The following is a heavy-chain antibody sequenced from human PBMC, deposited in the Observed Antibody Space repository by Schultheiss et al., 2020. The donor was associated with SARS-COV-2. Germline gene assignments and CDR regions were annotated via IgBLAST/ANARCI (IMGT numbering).Heavy chain of an antibody. J-gene: IGHJ2*01. CDR2: ISYDGSNK. V-gene: IGHV3-33*05. D-gene: IGHD2-21*02. CDR1: GFTFTTYG. Sequence: GGSLRLSCAASGFTFTTYGMHWVRQAPGKGLEWVAVISYDGSNKYYADSVKGRFTISRDNAKNSLYLQMNSLRAEDTAVYYCARGNVVVTHWYFDLWGRGTLVTVSS. CDR3: ARGNVVVTHWYFDL.